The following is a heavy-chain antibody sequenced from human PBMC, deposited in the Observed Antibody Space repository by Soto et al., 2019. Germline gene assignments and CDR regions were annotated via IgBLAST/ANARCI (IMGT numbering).Heavy chain of an antibody. J-gene: IGHJ4*02. V-gene: IGHV3-23*01. CDR2: IRGGAGKT. CDR1: GFNFNNFA. CDR3: TQDLSLHYDFWNGFYADN. Sequence: EVQLLESGGGLVQPGGSLRLSCAASGFNFNNFAMSWVRQAPGKGLEWVSIIRGGAGKTSYADSVRGRFTISRDTSNNTLYLQMKSLSAEATAVYYCTQDLSLHYDFWNGFYADNWGQGTLVTVSS. D-gene: IGHD3-3*01.